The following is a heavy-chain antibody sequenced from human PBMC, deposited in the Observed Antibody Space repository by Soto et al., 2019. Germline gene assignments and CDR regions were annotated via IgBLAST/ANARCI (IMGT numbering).Heavy chain of an antibody. CDR2: ISAYNGNT. V-gene: IGHV1-18*01. Sequence: ASVKVSCKASGYTFTSYGISWVRQAPGQGLEWMGWISAYNGNTNYAQKLQGRVTMTTDTSTSTAYMELRSLRSDDTAVYYCARVSYYYGSGSPYCFDYWGQGTLVTVSS. D-gene: IGHD3-10*01. CDR3: ARVSYYYGSGSPYCFDY. J-gene: IGHJ4*02. CDR1: GYTFTSYG.